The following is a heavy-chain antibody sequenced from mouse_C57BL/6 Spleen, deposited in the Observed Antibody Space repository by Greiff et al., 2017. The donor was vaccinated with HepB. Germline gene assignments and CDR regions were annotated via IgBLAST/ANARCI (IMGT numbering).Heavy chain of an antibody. CDR2: INPSTGGT. CDR3: ARRGLYDGYYPTMDY. J-gene: IGHJ4*01. Sequence: VQLQQSGPELVKPGASVKISCKASGYSFTGYYMNWVKQSPEKTLEWIGEINPSTGGTTNNQKFKAKATLTVDKSSSTAYMQLKSLTSEDSAVYYCARRGLYDGYYPTMDYWGPGTSVTVSS. CDR1: GYSFTGYY. D-gene: IGHD2-3*01. V-gene: IGHV1-42*01.